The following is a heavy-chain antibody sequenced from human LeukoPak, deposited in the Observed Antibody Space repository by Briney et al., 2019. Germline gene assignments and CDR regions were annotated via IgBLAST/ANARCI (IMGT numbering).Heavy chain of an antibody. V-gene: IGHV3-7*01. CDR2: IKQDGSEK. Sequence: GGSLRLSCAASGFTFSSYWMSWVRQAPGKGLEWVANIKQDGSEKYYVDSVKGRFTISRDNAKNSLYLQMSSLRAEDTAVYYCARVISGAPWDSSGYVDYWGQGTLVTVSS. CDR1: GFTFSSYW. J-gene: IGHJ4*02. CDR3: ARVISGAPWDSSGYVDY. D-gene: IGHD3-22*01.